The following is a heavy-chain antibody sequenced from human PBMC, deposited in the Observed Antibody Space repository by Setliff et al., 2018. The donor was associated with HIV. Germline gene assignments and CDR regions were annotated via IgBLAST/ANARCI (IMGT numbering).Heavy chain of an antibody. CDR3: ARVHLTTNAVYGVVSNWFDP. D-gene: IGHD3-3*01. CDR1: GFTFSDFW. J-gene: IGHJ5*02. V-gene: IGHV3-7*03. CDR2: ISPDGSRN. Sequence: PGGSLRLSCEASGFTFSDFWMHWVRQAPGKGLEWVASISPDGSRNYCVGSVKGRFTASRDNAKSSPYLQMNSLRAEDTAVYYCARVHLTTNAVYGVVSNWFDPWGQGALVTVSS.